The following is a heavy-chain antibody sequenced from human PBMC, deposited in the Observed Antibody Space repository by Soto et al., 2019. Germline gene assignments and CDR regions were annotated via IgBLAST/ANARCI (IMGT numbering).Heavy chain of an antibody. D-gene: IGHD3-22*01. CDR2: ISSSGGII. J-gene: IGHJ6*02. V-gene: IGHV3-48*03. Sequence: PXESLRLSCAASGFTFSNYDINWVRQGPGKGPERISHISSSGGIIYYADSVKGRFTITRDNAKNSLYLQMNSLRGEDTAVYYCAREGPVSSSDYYAYYYGMDVWGQGTTVTVSS. CDR1: GFTFSNYD. CDR3: AREGPVSSSDYYAYYYGMDV.